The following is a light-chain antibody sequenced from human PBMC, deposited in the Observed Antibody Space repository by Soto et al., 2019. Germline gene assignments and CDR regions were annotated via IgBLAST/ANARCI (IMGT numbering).Light chain of an antibody. CDR3: QQYGTYLWT. CDR1: QSISSW. J-gene: IGKJ1*01. V-gene: IGKV1-5*01. CDR2: DAS. Sequence: DIQMTQSPSTLSASVGDRVTITCRASQSISSWLAWFQQKPGKAPKLLMYDASSLESGVPSRSSGSGSGTEFTLTISSLQPDDFATYYCQQYGTYLWTFGQGTKVDIK.